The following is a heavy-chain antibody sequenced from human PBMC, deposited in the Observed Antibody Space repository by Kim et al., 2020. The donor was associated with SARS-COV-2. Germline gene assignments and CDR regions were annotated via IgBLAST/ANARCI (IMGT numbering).Heavy chain of an antibody. CDR3: ARDNPDY. J-gene: IGHJ4*02. V-gene: IGHV3-74*01. CDR1: GFTFRGFY. CDR2: IDGDGRIT. Sequence: GGSLRLSCVGSGFTFRGFYIHWVRQAPGKGLFWVARIDGDGRITTYADSVRGRFTISRDNVKNTAYLQMNSLRADDTGLYYCARDNPDYWGQGTQVTVSS.